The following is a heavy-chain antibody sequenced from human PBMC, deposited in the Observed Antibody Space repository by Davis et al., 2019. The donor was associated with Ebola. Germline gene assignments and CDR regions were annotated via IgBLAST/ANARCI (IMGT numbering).Heavy chain of an antibody. J-gene: IGHJ6*03. CDR2: INAGNGNT. CDR3: ARDRVAAAGETYYYYYYMDV. CDR1: GYTFTSYA. Sequence: ASVKVSCKASGYTFTSYAMHWVRQAPGQRLEWMGWINAGNGNTKYSQKFQGRVTITRDTSASTAYMELSSLRSEDTAVYYCARDRVAAAGETYYYYYYMDVWGKGTTVTVSS. D-gene: IGHD6-13*01. V-gene: IGHV1-3*01.